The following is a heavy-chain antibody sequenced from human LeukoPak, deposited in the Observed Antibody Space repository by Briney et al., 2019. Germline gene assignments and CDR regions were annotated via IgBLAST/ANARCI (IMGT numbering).Heavy chain of an antibody. D-gene: IGHD6-19*01. CDR2: INNDGSGT. CDR1: GFTFGSYW. J-gene: IGHJ4*02. CDR3: AKGAGGIAVAELDY. Sequence: GGSLRLSCAASGFTFGSYWMHWVRQAPGKGPVWVSRINNDGSGTTYADSVKGRFTISRDDAKNTLYLQMNSLRAEDTAVYYCAKGAGGIAVAELDYWGQGTLVTVSS. V-gene: IGHV3-74*01.